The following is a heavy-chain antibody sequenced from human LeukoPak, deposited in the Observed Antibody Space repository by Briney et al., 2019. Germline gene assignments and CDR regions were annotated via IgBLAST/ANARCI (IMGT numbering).Heavy chain of an antibody. CDR3: ARDPDLVSY. CDR2: ISGSGDKT. D-gene: IGHD5/OR15-5a*01. Sequence: GGSLRLSCVASGFIFTDYAMNWVRQAPGKGLEWVSVISGSGDKTNYADSVKGRFTISRDNAKNSLYLQMNSLRAEDTAVYYCARDPDLVSYWGQGTLVTVSS. J-gene: IGHJ4*02. V-gene: IGHV3-23*01. CDR1: GFIFTDYA.